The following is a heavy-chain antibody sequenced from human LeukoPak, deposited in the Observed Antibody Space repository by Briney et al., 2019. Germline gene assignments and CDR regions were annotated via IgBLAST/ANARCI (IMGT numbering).Heavy chain of an antibody. V-gene: IGHV3-30*04. D-gene: IGHD1-26*01. CDR1: GFTFSSYA. CDR2: ISYDGSNK. Sequence: GGSLRLSCAASGFTFSSYAMHWVRQAPGKGLEWVAVISYDGSNKYYADSVKGRFTISRDNSKNTLYLQMNSLRAEDTAVYYCARRKVGAPPPPLRAAPNFDYWGQGTLVTVSS. J-gene: IGHJ4*02. CDR3: ARRKVGAPPPPLRAAPNFDY.